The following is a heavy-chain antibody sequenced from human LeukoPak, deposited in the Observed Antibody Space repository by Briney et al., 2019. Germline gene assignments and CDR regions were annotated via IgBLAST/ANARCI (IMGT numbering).Heavy chain of an antibody. CDR3: ARDRPNYYGSDGHYYRRDGDY. CDR2: ITSRGEST. V-gene: IGHV3-23*01. J-gene: IGHJ4*02. D-gene: IGHD3-22*01. Sequence: PGGSLRLSCAAPGFTFSIYAMSWVRQAPGKGLQLVSSITSRGESTLYVDSVKGRFTITRDNSENTLYLQMHSLRAEDTAVYYCARDRPNYYGSDGHYYRRDGDYWGRGTLVSVSS. CDR1: GFTFSIYA.